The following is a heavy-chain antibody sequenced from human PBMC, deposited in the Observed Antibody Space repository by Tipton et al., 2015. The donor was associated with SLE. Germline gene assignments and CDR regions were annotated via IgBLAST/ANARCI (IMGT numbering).Heavy chain of an antibody. CDR3: ARAPPFQH. J-gene: IGHJ1*01. Sequence: QVQLVQSGPEVKPSETLSLTCAVYGGSFSGYYWSWIRQPPGKGLEWIGEINHSGSTNYNPSLKSRVTISVDTSKNQFSLKLSSVTAADTAVYYCARAPPFQHWGQGTLVTVSS. CDR2: INHSGST. CDR1: GGSFSGYY. V-gene: IGHV4-34*01.